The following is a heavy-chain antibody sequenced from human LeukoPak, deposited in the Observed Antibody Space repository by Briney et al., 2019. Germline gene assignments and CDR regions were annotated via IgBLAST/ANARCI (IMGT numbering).Heavy chain of an antibody. J-gene: IGHJ6*02. V-gene: IGHV4-31*03. CDR3: ARLIASRPNYYGMDV. CDR1: GGSISSGGYY. D-gene: IGHD6-6*01. Sequence: SQTLSLTCTVSGGSISSGGYYWSWIRQHPGRGLEWIGYISYSGIPFYNPSLKSRTIISVDMSQNQYSLKLSSVTAADTAVYFCARLIASRPNYYGMDVWGRGTTVTVSS. CDR2: ISYSGIP.